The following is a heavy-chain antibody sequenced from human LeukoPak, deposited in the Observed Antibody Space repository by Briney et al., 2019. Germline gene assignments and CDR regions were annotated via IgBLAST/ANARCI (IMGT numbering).Heavy chain of an antibody. CDR2: IPYDGANK. J-gene: IGHJ4*02. D-gene: IGHD5-18*01. Sequence: GGSLRLSCAAFGFTFSSYGFHWVRQAPGKGLEWVTSIPYDGANKNYVDSVKGRFTISRDNSKNTLYLLMNSLRVEDTAVYYCAKDSESSYSYVDYWGQGTLATVSS. CDR1: GFTFSSYG. V-gene: IGHV3-30*02. CDR3: AKDSESSYSYVDY.